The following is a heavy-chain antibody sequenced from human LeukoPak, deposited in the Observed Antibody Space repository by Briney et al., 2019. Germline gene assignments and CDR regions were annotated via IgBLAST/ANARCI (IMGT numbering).Heavy chain of an antibody. CDR3: VRDRYCSTGACYSDY. CDR1: GMTFSTYW. Sequence: GGSLRLSCAASGMTFSTYWMSWVRQAPGKGLEWVANIKQDGSEKDYVDSVKGRFTTSRDNAKNSLSLQLNSLRAEDTAIYYCVRDRYCSTGACYSDYWGQGTLVTVSS. CDR2: IKQDGSEK. D-gene: IGHD2-2*01. J-gene: IGHJ4*02. V-gene: IGHV3-7*01.